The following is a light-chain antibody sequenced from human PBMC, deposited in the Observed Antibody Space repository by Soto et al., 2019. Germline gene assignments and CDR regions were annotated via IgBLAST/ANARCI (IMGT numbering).Light chain of an antibody. J-gene: IGKJ5*01. Sequence: EIVLNQSRATLSVSGGSRSALACMASQSVSDNLAWYQHKPGQAPRLLILGASTRATGIPARFSGSGSGTEFTLSISSLQSEDSAVYYCKQYKEWPPFTFGQGTRLEI. CDR3: KQYKEWPPFT. CDR1: QSVSDN. CDR2: GAS. V-gene: IGKV3-15*01.